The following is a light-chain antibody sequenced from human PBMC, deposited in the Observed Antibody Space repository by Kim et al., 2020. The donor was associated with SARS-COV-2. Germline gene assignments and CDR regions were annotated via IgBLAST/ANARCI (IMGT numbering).Light chain of an antibody. Sequence: EIVMTQSPATLSVSPGERATFSCRASQSISSNLAWYQQKPGQSPTLLIYGASTRATDIPARFSGSGSGTEFTITINNLQSEDFAVYYCLQYDNWPPYTFGQGTKLEI. J-gene: IGKJ2*01. CDR2: GAS. V-gene: IGKV3-15*01. CDR1: QSISSN. CDR3: LQYDNWPPYT.